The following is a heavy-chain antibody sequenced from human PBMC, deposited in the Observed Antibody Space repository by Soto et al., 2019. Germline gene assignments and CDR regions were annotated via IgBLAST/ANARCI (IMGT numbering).Heavy chain of an antibody. CDR2: ISYDGSNK. Sequence: PGGSLRLSCAASGFTFSSYAMRWVRQAPGKGLEWVAVISYDGSNKYYADSVKGRFTISRDNSKNTLYLQMNSLRAEDTAVYYCARDLHCSSTSCYSDYYYGMDVWGQGTTVTVSS. V-gene: IGHV3-30-3*01. J-gene: IGHJ6*02. CDR1: GFTFSSYA. D-gene: IGHD2-2*02. CDR3: ARDLHCSSTSCYSDYYYGMDV.